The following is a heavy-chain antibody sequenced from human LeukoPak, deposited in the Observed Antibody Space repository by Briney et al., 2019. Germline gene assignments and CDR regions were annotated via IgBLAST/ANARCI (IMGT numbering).Heavy chain of an antibody. CDR2: IKQDGSDK. V-gene: IGHV3-7*04. CDR3: ARGGWYYFDY. Sequence: TGGSLRLSCAASGFTFSNYWMSWVRQAPGKGLEWVANIKQDGSDKYYVDSVKGRFTISRDNTKNSLYLQMNSLRAEDTAVYYCARGGWYYFDYWGQETLVTVSS. J-gene: IGHJ4*02. D-gene: IGHD6-19*01. CDR1: GFTFSNYW.